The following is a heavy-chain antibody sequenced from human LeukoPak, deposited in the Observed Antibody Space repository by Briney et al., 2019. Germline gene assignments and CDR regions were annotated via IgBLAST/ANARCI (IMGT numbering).Heavy chain of an antibody. D-gene: IGHD6-6*01. CDR3: AKVRQLVLTAYDY. V-gene: IGHV3-66*01. CDR2: IYGSSRT. J-gene: IGHJ4*02. Sequence: GGSLRLSCAGSGFIVSSNYMSWVRQAAGKGLEWVSVIYGSSRTYYADSAKGRFTISRDNSKNSLYLQMNSLRAEDTAVYYCAKVRQLVLTAYDYWGQGTLVTVSS. CDR1: GFIVSSNY.